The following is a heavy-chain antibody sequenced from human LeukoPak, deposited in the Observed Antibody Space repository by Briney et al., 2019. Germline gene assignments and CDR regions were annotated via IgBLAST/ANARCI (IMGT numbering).Heavy chain of an antibody. CDR1: GFTFSSYA. CDR2: IYNSGGST. V-gene: IGHV3-23*01. J-gene: IGHJ4*02. D-gene: IGHD6-19*01. CDR3: AKDRAVAAVTHFDY. Sequence: GGSLRLSCAASGFTFSSYAMTWVRQAPGKGLEWVSTIYNSGGSTYYADSVKGRFTISRDNSKNTLYLQMNSLRAEDTAVYYCAKDRAVAAVTHFDYWGQGTLVTVSS.